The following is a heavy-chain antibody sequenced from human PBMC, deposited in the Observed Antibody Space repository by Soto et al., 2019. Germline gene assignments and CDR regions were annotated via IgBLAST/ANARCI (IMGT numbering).Heavy chain of an antibody. V-gene: IGHV3-23*01. Sequence: EVQLLESGGGLVQPGGSLRLSCAASGFTFSSYAMSWVRQAPGEGLEWGSAISGSGGSTYYADSVKGRFTISRDNSKNTLYLQMNSLRAEDTAVYYCAKDGYCSSTSCYAAHPTKKFDYWGQGTLVTVSS. CDR1: GFTFSSYA. CDR3: AKDGYCSSTSCYAAHPTKKFDY. J-gene: IGHJ4*02. D-gene: IGHD2-2*03. CDR2: ISGSGGST.